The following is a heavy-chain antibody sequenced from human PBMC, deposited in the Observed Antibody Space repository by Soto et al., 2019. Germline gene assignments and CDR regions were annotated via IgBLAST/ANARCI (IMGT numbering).Heavy chain of an antibody. CDR1: GFPFSSYS. CDR3: VAKFLEWLT. D-gene: IGHD3-3*01. Sequence: GGSLRLSCVASGFPFSSYSMNWVRQAPGKGLEWITYISTADGNTIRYADSVNGRFTISRDNARNSLSLQMNSLRAEDTAVYYCVAKFLEWLTWGQGTLVTVSS. CDR2: ISTADGNTI. V-gene: IGHV3-48*04. J-gene: IGHJ4*02.